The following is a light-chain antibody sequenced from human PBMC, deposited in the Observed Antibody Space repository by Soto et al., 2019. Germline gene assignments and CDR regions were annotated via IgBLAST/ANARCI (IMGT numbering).Light chain of an antibody. CDR1: TGAVTSGYS. CDR3: LIYYGGAQLAV. Sequence: QTVVTQEPSLTVSPGGTVTLTCASSTGAVTSGYSPNWIQQKPGQAPRALIYSTSKKHSWTPARFSGSLLGGKAALTLSGVQPEDEATYYCLIYYGGAQLAVFGTGTKLTVL. CDR2: STS. V-gene: IGLV7-43*01. J-gene: IGLJ1*01.